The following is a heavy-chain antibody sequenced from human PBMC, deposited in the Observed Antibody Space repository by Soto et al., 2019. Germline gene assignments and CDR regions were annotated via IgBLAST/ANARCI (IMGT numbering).Heavy chain of an antibody. CDR2: INHVGIT. CDR1: GGSFRGFY. Sequence: SETLSLTGAVCGGSFRGFYCTWIRQSPWKGLEWLGDINHVGITNYNPSLKSRVSIPVDTSKSQFSLKLSSVTAADTAVHYCARAHDFWGRRQHPIDSCGQGTLVTVSS. CDR3: ARAHDFWGRRQHPIDS. J-gene: IGHJ4*02. D-gene: IGHD3-3*01. V-gene: IGHV4-34*01.